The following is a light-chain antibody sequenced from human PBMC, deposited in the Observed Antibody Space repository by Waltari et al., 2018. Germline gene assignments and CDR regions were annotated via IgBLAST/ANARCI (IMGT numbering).Light chain of an antibody. J-gene: IGKJ4*01. V-gene: IGKV3-20*01. CDR2: GAS. Sequence: NVLTQSPGTLSLSPGERATLSCRASQSVSNNYLAWFQLQPGQAPRLLIYGASSRATGIPDRFSGSGSGTDFTLTISRLEPEDSAVYFCHLYGSARTFGGGTKVEIK. CDR1: QSVSNNY. CDR3: HLYGSART.